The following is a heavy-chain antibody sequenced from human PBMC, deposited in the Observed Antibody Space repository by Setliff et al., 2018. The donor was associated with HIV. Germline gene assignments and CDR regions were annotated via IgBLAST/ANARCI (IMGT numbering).Heavy chain of an antibody. Sequence: GGSLRLSCAASGFTVSNNYMNWVRQAPGKGLEWVSVIYSEDYGGNTHYADSVKGRFTISRDNSKNTLYLEMNSLRVEDTALYYCVRVAGFSSSWFAYWGQGTLVTVSS. CDR3: VRVAGFSSSWFAY. V-gene: IGHV3-53*01. CDR1: GFTVSNNY. CDR2: IYSEDYGGNT. D-gene: IGHD6-13*01. J-gene: IGHJ4*02.